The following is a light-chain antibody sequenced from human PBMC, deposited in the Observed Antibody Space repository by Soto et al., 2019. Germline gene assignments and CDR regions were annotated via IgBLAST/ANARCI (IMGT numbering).Light chain of an antibody. Sequence: QSALTQPASVSGSPGQSIAISCTGTRSDVGAYNYVSWYQQHPGKAPKLMISEVTNRPSGVSDRFSGSKSGNTASLTISGLQAEDEADYYCCSLEGSNALVVFGGGTKLTVL. CDR2: EVT. CDR3: CSLEGSNALVV. CDR1: RSDVGAYNY. J-gene: IGLJ2*01. V-gene: IGLV2-14*01.